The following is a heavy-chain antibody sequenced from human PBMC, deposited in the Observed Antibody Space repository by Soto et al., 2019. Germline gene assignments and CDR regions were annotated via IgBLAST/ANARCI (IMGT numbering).Heavy chain of an antibody. J-gene: IGHJ6*02. D-gene: IGHD5-18*01. Sequence: TCTVSGCTFSSYAISWVRQAPGQGLEWMGGIIPIFGTANYAQKFQGRVTITADESTSTAYMELSSLRSEDTAVYYCARVYLYQIKLWLRDYYYYYGMDVWGQGTTVTVSS. CDR1: GCTFSSYA. CDR2: IIPIFGTA. V-gene: IGHV1-69*01. CDR3: ARVYLYQIKLWLRDYYYYYGMDV.